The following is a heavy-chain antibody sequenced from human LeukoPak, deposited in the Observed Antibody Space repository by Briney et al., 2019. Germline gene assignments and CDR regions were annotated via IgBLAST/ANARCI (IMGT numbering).Heavy chain of an antibody. D-gene: IGHD1-26*01. CDR3: ARDVPDSGSYNFDY. J-gene: IGHJ4*02. CDR1: GFPFSDDW. Sequence: SGGSLRLSCVASGFPFSDDWMSWVRQAPGKGLEWVSSISTTSSYIYYADSVKGRFTISRDNAKNSLYLQMNSLRAEDTAVYYCARDVPDSGSYNFDYWGQGTLVTVSS. CDR2: ISTTSSYI. V-gene: IGHV3-21*01.